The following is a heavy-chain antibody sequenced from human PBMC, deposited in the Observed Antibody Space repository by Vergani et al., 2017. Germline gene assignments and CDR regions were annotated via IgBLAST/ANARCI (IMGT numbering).Heavy chain of an antibody. CDR3: ARHSTVEWLVKLGWIDP. Sequence: QLQLQESGPGLVKPSATLSLTCSVSGASIRSSNYYWGWIRQPPGKGLEWIASIYYSGSTYYNPSLKSRVTISVATSKNQFSLKLSSVTAADTAVYFCARHSTVEWLVKLGWIDPWGQGLRVTASS. D-gene: IGHD6-19*01. V-gene: IGHV4-39*01. CDR1: GASIRSSNYY. J-gene: IGHJ5*02. CDR2: IYYSGST.